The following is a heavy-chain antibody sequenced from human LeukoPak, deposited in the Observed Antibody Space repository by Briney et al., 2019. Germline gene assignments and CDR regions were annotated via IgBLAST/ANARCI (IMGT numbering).Heavy chain of an antibody. D-gene: IGHD3-22*01. CDR3: ARPTYYYDSSGYPQYYFDY. CDR2: IIPIFGTA. Sequence: SVKVSCKASGGTFSSYAISWVRQAPGQGLEWMGGIIPIFGTANYAQKLQGRVTITADESTSTAYMELSSLRSEDTAVYYCARPTYYYDSSGYPQYYFDYWSQGTLVTVSS. J-gene: IGHJ4*02. CDR1: GGTFSSYA. V-gene: IGHV1-69*01.